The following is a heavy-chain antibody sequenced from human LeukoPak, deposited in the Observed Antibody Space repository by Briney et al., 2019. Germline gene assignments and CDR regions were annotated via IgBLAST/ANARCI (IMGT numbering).Heavy chain of an antibody. D-gene: IGHD3-3*01. CDR2: ISNDGRNK. V-gene: IGHV3-30-3*01. Sequence: PGGSLRLSCAASGFTFSTYAMHWFRQAPGKGLEWVAVISNDGRNKYYADSVRGRFTISRDNSENTLYLQMNSLRAEDTAMYYCLRSMDYWGQGTLVTVSS. CDR3: LRSMDY. J-gene: IGHJ4*02. CDR1: GFTFSTYA.